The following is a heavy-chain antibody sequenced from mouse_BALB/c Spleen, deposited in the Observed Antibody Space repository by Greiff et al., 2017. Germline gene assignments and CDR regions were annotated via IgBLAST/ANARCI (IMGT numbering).Heavy chain of an antibody. J-gene: IGHJ2*01. CDR2: ISDGGSYT. CDR1: GFTFSDYY. CDR3: ARDRAYYGYGFDY. D-gene: IGHD2-14*01. Sequence: EVHLVESGGGLVKPGGSLKLSCAASGFTFSDYYMYWVRQTPEKRLEWVATISDGGSYTYYPDSVKGRFTISRDNAKNNLYLQMSSLKSEDTAMYYCARDRAYYGYGFDYWGQGTTLTVSS. V-gene: IGHV5-4*02.